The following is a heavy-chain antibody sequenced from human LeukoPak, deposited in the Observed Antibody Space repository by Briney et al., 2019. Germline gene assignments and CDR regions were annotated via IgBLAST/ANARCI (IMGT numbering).Heavy chain of an antibody. Sequence: GGSLRLSCAASRFTFSGYEMNWVSQAPGKGLEWVANIKEDESEQYYVDSVKGRFTISRDNSKNSLYLQMHSLRAEDTAVYYCVRGGFTYSFWGQGTLVTVSS. CDR2: IKEDESEQ. D-gene: IGHD5-18*01. CDR3: VRGGFTYSF. CDR1: RFTFSGYE. V-gene: IGHV3-7*01. J-gene: IGHJ4*02.